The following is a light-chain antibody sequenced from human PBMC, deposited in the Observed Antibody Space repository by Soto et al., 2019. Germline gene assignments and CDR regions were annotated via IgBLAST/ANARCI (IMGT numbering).Light chain of an antibody. Sequence: EIVLTQSPGTLSLSPGERVTLSCRASQSISSNYLAWYQQKPGPAPRLLIYGASSRATGIPDRFSGSGSGTDFTLTISRLEPEDFAVDYCQRFRSSPPMYTFGQGTKLEIK. CDR3: QRFRSSPPMYT. CDR1: QSISSNY. J-gene: IGKJ2*01. CDR2: GAS. V-gene: IGKV3-20*01.